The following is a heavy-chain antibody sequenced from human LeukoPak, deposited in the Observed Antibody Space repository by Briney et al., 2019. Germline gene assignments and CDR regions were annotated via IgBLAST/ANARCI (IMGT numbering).Heavy chain of an antibody. V-gene: IGHV2-5*02. CDR3: AHITMVRGVRVFDY. Sequence: SGPTLVNPTQTLTLTCTFSGFSLSTSGVGVGWIRQPPGKALEWLALIYWDDDKRYSPSLKSRLTITKDTSKNQVVLTMTNMDPLDTAPYSCAHITMVRGVRVFDYWGQGTLVTFSS. J-gene: IGHJ4*02. D-gene: IGHD3-10*01. CDR1: GFSLSTSGVG. CDR2: IYWDDDK.